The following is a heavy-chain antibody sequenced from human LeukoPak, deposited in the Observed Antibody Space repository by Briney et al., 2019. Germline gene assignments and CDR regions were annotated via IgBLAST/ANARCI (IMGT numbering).Heavy chain of an antibody. CDR2: IIGSGGNT. D-gene: IGHD2-15*01. V-gene: IGHV3-23*01. Sequence: GGSLRLSCAASGFTFNNYAMTWVRQAPGKGLEWVSTIIGSGGNTDYADSVKGRFTISRDNSKDTLFLQMDSLRVENTAVYYCATFCSGGDCYSFAPWGQGTLVTVSS. CDR1: GFTFNNYA. CDR3: ATFCSGGDCYSFAP. J-gene: IGHJ5*02.